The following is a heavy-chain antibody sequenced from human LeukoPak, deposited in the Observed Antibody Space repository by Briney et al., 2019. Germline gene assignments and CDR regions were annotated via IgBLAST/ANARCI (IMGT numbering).Heavy chain of an antibody. CDR2: IIPIFGTA. Sequence: ASVKVSCKASGGTFSSFAISWVRQAPGQGLEWMGGIIPIFGTANYAQKFQGRVTITADESTSTAYMELSSLRSEDTAVYYCARSVERFGELLGTIDYWDQGTLVTVSS. CDR1: GGTFSSFA. CDR3: ARSVERFGELLGTIDY. J-gene: IGHJ4*02. D-gene: IGHD3-10*01. V-gene: IGHV1-69*13.